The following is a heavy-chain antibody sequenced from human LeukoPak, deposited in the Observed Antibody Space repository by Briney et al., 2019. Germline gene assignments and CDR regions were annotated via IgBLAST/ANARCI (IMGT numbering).Heavy chain of an antibody. CDR3: ARDRYYTIDV. Sequence: GGSLRLSCATSGFTFSAYGMHWVRQAPVKGLEWVAFIRYDGSNKYYPDSVRGRFTVSRDNSKNTLYLQMNSLRAEDTAVYYCARDRYYTIDVWGKGTTVTVSS. J-gene: IGHJ6*04. CDR2: IRYDGSNK. V-gene: IGHV3-30*02. CDR1: GFTFSAYG. D-gene: IGHD3-3*01.